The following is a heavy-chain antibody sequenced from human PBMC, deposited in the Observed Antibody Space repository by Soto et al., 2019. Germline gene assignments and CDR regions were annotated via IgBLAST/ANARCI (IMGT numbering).Heavy chain of an antibody. V-gene: IGHV4-31*03. Sequence: SETLSLTCTVSGGSISSGGYYWSWIRQHPGKGLEWIGYIYYSGSTYYNPSLKSRVTISVDTSKNQFSLKLSSVTAADTAVYYCASSGAYSDRSGLFYGLDVWGQGTTVTVSS. CDR1: GGSISSGGYY. J-gene: IGHJ6*02. CDR3: ASSGAYSDRSGLFYGLDV. D-gene: IGHD6-25*01. CDR2: IYYSGST.